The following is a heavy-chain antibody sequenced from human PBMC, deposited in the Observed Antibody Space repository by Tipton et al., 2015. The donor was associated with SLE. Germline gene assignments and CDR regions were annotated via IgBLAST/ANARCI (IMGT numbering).Heavy chain of an antibody. CDR1: GGSIKNHY. J-gene: IGHJ4*02. CDR3: ARDSGYCAGGVCYTLYYFEY. CDR2: VYYSGGT. V-gene: IGHV4-59*11. Sequence: TLSLTCIVSGGSIKNHYSCWIRQAPGMGLEWIGYVYYSGGTNYNASLKSRVTMSVDTSKKQFSLKLTSLTAADTAVYFCARDSGYCAGGVCYTLYYFEYWGQGRLVTVSS. D-gene: IGHD2-8*02.